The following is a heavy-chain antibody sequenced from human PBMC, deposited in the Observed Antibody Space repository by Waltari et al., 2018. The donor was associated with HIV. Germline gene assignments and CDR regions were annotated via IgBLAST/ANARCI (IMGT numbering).Heavy chain of an antibody. D-gene: IGHD3-22*01. CDR3: ARASPYYYDSSGYYYGY. V-gene: IGHV3-7*01. Sequence: EVQLVESGGGLVQPGGSLRLSCAASGFTFRSLWLSWVRQAPGKGPGWVANIKQDGSEKYYVDSVKGRFTISRDNAKNSLYLQMNSLRAEDTAVYYCARASPYYYDSSGYYYGYWGQGTLVTVSS. CDR1: GFTFRSLW. J-gene: IGHJ4*02. CDR2: IKQDGSEK.